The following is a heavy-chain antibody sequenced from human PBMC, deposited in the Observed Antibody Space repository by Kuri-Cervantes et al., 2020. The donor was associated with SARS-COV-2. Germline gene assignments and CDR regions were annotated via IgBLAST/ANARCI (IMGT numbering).Heavy chain of an antibody. CDR3: ARGLDPGYGSGWSPYFYGIDV. CDR2: IYYNGST. D-gene: IGHD6-19*01. J-gene: IGHJ6*02. Sequence: GSLRLSCTVSGGSISSSSYYWGWIRQPPGKGLEWIGSIYYNGSTYYNPSLKSRVTISVDTSKNQFSLKLSSVTAADTAVYYCARGLDPGYGSGWSPYFYGIDVWARGTAVTVSS. V-gene: IGHV4-39*07. CDR1: GGSISSSSYY.